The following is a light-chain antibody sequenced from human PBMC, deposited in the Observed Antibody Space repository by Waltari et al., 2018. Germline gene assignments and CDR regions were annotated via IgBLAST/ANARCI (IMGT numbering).Light chain of an antibody. CDR2: WAS. J-gene: IGKJ1*01. V-gene: IGKV4-1*01. CDR1: QSVLYSSNNKNY. Sequence: DIVMTQSPDSLAVSLGARATINCKSSQSVLYSSNNKNYLAWYQQKPGQPPKLLIYWASTRESGVPDRFSGSGSGTDFTLTISSLQAEDVAVYYCQQYYSTPQTFGQGTKVEIK. CDR3: QQYYSTPQT.